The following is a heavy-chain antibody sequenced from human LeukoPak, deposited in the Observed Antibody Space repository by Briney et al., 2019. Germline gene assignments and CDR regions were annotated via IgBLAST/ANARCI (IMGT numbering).Heavy chain of an antibody. J-gene: IGHJ4*02. Sequence: GGSLRLSCAASGFTFSNYGMHWVRQAPGKGLEWVAIIRYDGSNKYYADSVKGRFTISRDNSKNTLSLQMNSLRAEDTAVYYCAKVHDTTISHPPGDYWGRGTLVTVSS. D-gene: IGHD2/OR15-2a*01. V-gene: IGHV3-30*02. CDR1: GFTFSNYG. CDR2: IRYDGSNK. CDR3: AKVHDTTISHPPGDY.